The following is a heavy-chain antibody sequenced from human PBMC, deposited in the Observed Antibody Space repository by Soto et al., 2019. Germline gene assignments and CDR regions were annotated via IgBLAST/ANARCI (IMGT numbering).Heavy chain of an antibody. D-gene: IGHD2-2*01. Sequence: PSETLSLTCTVSGRSISSYYWSWIRQPPGKGLEWIGYISYSGSTNYTPSLKSRVTISVDTSKNKFSLKLSSVTAADTAVYYCARGSRDRYCSSTSCYSVGVWFDPWGQGTLVTVSS. CDR2: ISYSGST. J-gene: IGHJ5*02. V-gene: IGHV4-59*01. CDR1: GRSISSYY. CDR3: ARGSRDRYCSSTSCYSVGVWFDP.